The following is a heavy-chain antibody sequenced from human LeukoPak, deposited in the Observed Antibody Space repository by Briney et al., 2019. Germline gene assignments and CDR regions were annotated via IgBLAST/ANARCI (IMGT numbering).Heavy chain of an antibody. CDR1: GGSLSSYY. D-gene: IGHD6-6*01. Sequence: PSDTLSLPCTVSGGSLSSYYWSWLRQPPGKGLEWIGYIYYSGSTNYNPSLKSRVTISVDTSKNQFSLKLSSVTAADTAVYYCAMYSSSSLGNVKNYWGQGTLVTVSS. V-gene: IGHV4-59*07. CDR2: IYYSGST. CDR3: AMYSSSSLGNVKNY. J-gene: IGHJ4*02.